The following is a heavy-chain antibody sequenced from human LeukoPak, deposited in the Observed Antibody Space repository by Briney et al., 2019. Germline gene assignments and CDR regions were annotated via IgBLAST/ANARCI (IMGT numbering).Heavy chain of an antibody. D-gene: IGHD2-15*01. J-gene: IGHJ6*03. CDR3: GRDALVGYFSYYYMDV. CDR2: ISNSGST. V-gene: IGHV4-59*11. CDR1: GGSISSHY. Sequence: TSETLSLTCTVSGGSISSHYWTWIRQSPVNGLEWIGGISNSGSTSYNPSLKSRVTISIDTSKNQFSLKLSSVTAADTAVYYCGRDALVGYFSYYYMDVWGKGTTVTVSS.